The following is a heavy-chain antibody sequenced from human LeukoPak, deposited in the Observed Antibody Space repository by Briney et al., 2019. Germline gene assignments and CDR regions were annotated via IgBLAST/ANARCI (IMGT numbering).Heavy chain of an antibody. CDR1: GFIFTSYG. CDR3: ARIADYSLNWYFDL. Sequence: GASVKVSCKASGFIFTSYGITWVRQAPGQGLEWLGWISAYNGDTKYAQKLQGRVTMTTDTSTSTAYMDLRSLRSDDTAVYYCARIADYSLNWYFDLWGRSTLVTVSS. D-gene: IGHD4-11*01. V-gene: IGHV1-18*01. J-gene: IGHJ2*01. CDR2: ISAYNGDT.